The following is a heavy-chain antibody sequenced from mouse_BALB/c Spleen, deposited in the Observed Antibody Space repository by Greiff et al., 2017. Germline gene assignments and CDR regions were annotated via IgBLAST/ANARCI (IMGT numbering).Heavy chain of an antibody. CDR3: ARAAYGSRGYFDV. D-gene: IGHD1-1*01. V-gene: IGHV1-63*02. J-gene: IGHJ1*01. CDR1: GYTFTNYW. CDR2: IYPGGGYT. Sequence: QVQLQQSGAELVRPGTSVKISCKASGYTFTNYWLGWVKQRPGHGLEWIGDIYPGGGYTNYNEKFKGKATLTADTSSSTAYMQLSSLTSEDSAVYFCARAAYGSRGYFDVWGAGTTVTVSS.